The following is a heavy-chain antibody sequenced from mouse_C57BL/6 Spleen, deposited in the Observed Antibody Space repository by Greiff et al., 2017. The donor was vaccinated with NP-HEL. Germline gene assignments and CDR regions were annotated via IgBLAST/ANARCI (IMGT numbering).Heavy chain of an antibody. J-gene: IGHJ2*01. CDR3: TRGGYYYGDY. CDR1: GYTFTSYW. Sequence: EVQLQQSGTVLARPGASVKMSCKTSGYTFTSYWMHWVKQRPGQGLEWMGAIYPGNSDTSYNQKFKGKANLTAVTSASTAYMELSSLTNEDSAVYYCTRGGYYYGDYWGQGTTLTVSS. CDR2: IYPGNSDT. V-gene: IGHV1-5*01.